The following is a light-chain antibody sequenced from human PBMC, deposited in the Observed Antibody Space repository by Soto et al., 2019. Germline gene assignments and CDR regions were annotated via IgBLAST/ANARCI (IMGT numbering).Light chain of an antibody. Sequence: DIQMTQSPFSLSASLGDRVTITCRASQSISDYLNWYQQKPGKGPKLLIFAASSLQVRVPSRFSCSWSGTDFTLTISSLQPEDFATYFCQQSHSAPFTFGPGTTVDIK. CDR1: QSISDY. V-gene: IGKV1-39*01. J-gene: IGKJ3*01. CDR3: QQSHSAPFT. CDR2: AAS.